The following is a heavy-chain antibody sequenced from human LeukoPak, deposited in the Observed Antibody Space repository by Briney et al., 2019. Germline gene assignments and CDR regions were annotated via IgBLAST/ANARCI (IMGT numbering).Heavy chain of an antibody. J-gene: IGHJ5*02. CDR3: ARGGKGGLLWFGELSNWFDP. V-gene: IGHV4-34*01. D-gene: IGHD3-10*01. CDR1: GGSFSGYY. Sequence: PSETLSLTCAVYGGSFSGYYWSWIRQPPGKGLEWIGEINHSGSTNYNPSLKSRVTISVDTSKNQFSLKLSSVTAADTAVYYCARGGKGGLLWFGELSNWFDPWGQGTLVTVSS. CDR2: INHSGST.